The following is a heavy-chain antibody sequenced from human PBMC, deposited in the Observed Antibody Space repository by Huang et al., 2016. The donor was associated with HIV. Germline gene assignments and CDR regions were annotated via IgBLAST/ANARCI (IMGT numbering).Heavy chain of an antibody. CDR1: GDSVNNYY. CDR2: IYVTGTT. D-gene: IGHD6-13*01. Sequence: QVQLQESGPGLVKASETLSLTCFVSGDSVNNYYWSWIRQPAGKRLEWIGRIYVTGTTNYSHSLKRRVTMSLDVSKIQFSLTLKSLSVADTAVYFCARVKGSSWLGYYFDYWGQGIPVTVSS. J-gene: IGHJ4*02. V-gene: IGHV4-4*07. CDR3: ARVKGSSWLGYYFDY.